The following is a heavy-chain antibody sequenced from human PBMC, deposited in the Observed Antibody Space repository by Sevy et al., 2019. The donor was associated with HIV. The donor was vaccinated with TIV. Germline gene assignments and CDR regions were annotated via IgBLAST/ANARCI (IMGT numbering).Heavy chain of an antibody. CDR2: IYSGTNT. CDR3: ARDRITYYYDSSGYYTSGYGMDV. V-gene: IGHV3-53*01. J-gene: IGHJ6*02. CDR1: GFNVSSNY. Sequence: GGSLRLSCAASGFNVSSNYMNWVRQAPGKGLEWVSVIYSGTNTYYADSVKGRFTISRDTSKNTLYLQMNSLRAEDTXXXXXARDRITYYYDSSGYYTSGYGMDVWGQGTTVTVSS. D-gene: IGHD3-22*01.